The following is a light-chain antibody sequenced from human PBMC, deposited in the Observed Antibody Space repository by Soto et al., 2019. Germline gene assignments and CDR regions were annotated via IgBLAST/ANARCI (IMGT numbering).Light chain of an antibody. J-gene: IGKJ2*01. CDR1: ESIRTW. CDR3: QQSYSLPYT. CDR2: DAS. V-gene: IGKV1-39*01. Sequence: DIQMTQSPSTLSASIGDSVTITCRASESIRTWLAWYQHKPGKAPSLLIYDASRLQSGVSSRFSGSGSGTDFTLTISSLQPEDSATYYCQQSYSLPYTVGQGTKGDIK.